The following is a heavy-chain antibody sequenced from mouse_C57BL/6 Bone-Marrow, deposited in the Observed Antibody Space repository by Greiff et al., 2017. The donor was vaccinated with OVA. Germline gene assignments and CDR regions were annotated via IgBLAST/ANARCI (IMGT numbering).Heavy chain of an antibody. CDR1: GYAFSSYW. CDR3: ARGQLRLPWFAY. V-gene: IGHV1-80*01. J-gene: IGHJ3*01. D-gene: IGHD3-2*02. CDR2: IYPGDGDT. Sequence: QVHVKQSGAELVKPGASVKISCKASGYAFSSYWMNWVKQRPGKGLEWIGQIYPGDGDTNYNGKFKGKATLTADKSSSTAYMQLSSLTSEDSAVYFCARGQLRLPWFAYWGQGTLVTVSA.